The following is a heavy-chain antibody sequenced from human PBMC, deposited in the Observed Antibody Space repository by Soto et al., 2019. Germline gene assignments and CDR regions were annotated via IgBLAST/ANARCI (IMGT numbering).Heavy chain of an antibody. D-gene: IGHD6-19*01. CDR2: IYYSGST. V-gene: IGHV4-39*01. Sequence: SETLSLTCTVSGGSISSSSYYWGWIRQPPGKGLEWIGSIYYSGSTYYNPSLKSRVTISVDTSKNQFSLKLSSVTAADTAVYYCARHARVAVALLFNWFDPWGQGTLVTVSS. CDR3: ARHARVAVALLFNWFDP. CDR1: GGSISSSSYY. J-gene: IGHJ5*02.